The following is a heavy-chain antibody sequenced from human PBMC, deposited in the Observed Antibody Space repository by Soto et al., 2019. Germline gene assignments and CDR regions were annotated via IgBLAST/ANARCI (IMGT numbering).Heavy chain of an antibody. CDR1: GGSFSGYY. V-gene: IGHV4-34*01. CDR2: INHSGST. CDR3: GGGGGHNWVKYYYYMDV. Sequence: QVQLQQWGAGLLKPSETLSLTCAVYGGSFSGYYWSWIRQPPGKGLEWIGEINHSGSTNYNPSLKSRVTISVKTSKNQFSRKLSSGTAADPGVYYCGGGGGHNWVKYYYYMDVWGKGTTVTVSS. D-gene: IGHD1-20*01. J-gene: IGHJ6*03.